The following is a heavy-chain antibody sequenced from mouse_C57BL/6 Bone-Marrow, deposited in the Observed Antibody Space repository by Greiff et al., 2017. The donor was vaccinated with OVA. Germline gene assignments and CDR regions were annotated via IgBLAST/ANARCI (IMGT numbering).Heavy chain of an antibody. J-gene: IGHJ4*01. CDR2: ISSGGSYT. CDR1: GFTFSSYG. D-gene: IGHD2-3*01. CDR3: ARRGGGWLLPYAMDY. V-gene: IGHV5-6*01. Sequence: VQLQQSGGDLVKPGGSLKLSCAASGFTFSSYGMSWVRQTPDKRLEWVATISSGGSYTYYPDSVKGRFTISRDNAKNTLYLQMSSLKSEDTAMYYCARRGGGWLLPYAMDYWGQGTSVTVSS.